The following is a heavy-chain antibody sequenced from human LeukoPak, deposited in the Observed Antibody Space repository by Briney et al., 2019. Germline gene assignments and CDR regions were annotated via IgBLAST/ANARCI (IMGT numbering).Heavy chain of an antibody. CDR2: VSSSGGST. Sequence: GGSPRLSCAASGFTFSSYAMSWVRQAPGKGLEWVSAVSSSGGSTNYADYVKGQFTISRDNSKNTVYLHMNNLRAEDTAVYYCAKEGRKTGNTYGYEYDCWGQGTLVTVSS. J-gene: IGHJ4*02. D-gene: IGHD5-18*01. V-gene: IGHV3-23*01. CDR1: GFTFSSYA. CDR3: AKEGRKTGNTYGYEYDC.